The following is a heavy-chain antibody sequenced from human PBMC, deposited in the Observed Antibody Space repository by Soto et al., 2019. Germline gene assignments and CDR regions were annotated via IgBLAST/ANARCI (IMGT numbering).Heavy chain of an antibody. CDR2: ISGSGGST. V-gene: IGHV3-23*01. Sequence: EVQLLESGGGLVQPGGSLRLSCAASGFTFSSYAMSWVRQAPGKGLEWVSAISGSGGSTYYADSVKGRFTISRDNSKNTLYLQMNRLRAEDTAVYYCAKDLTDSSGYYRHYYYYGMDVWGQGTTVTVSS. CDR1: GFTFSSYA. CDR3: AKDLTDSSGYYRHYYYYGMDV. J-gene: IGHJ6*02. D-gene: IGHD3-22*01.